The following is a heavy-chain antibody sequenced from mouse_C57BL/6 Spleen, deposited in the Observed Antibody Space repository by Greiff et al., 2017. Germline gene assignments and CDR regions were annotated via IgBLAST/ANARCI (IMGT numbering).Heavy chain of an antibody. CDR1: GYAFSSSW. CDR3: ARSGYDYDDVYFDY. V-gene: IGHV1-82*01. D-gene: IGHD2-4*01. CDR2: IYPGDGDT. Sequence: VKLVESGPELVKPGASVKISCKASGYAFSSSWMNWVKQRPGKGLEWIGRIYPGDGDTNYNGNFKGKATLTADKSSSTASMQRSSLTSEDAAVYFAARSGYDYDDVYFDYWGQGTTLTVSS. J-gene: IGHJ2*01.